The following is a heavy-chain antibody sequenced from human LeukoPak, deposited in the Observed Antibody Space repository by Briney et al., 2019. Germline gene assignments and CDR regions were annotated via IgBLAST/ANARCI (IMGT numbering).Heavy chain of an antibody. J-gene: IGHJ4*02. CDR1: GFTFSTNA. V-gene: IGHV3-23*01. D-gene: IGHD3-22*01. Sequence: PGGSLRLSCAASGFTFSTNAMDWVRQAPGKGLEWVSGISGSASGSASTYYADSVKGRFTISRDNSKNTLYLQMNSLRAEDTAVYYCVKDDDNSGYSLDYWGQGTLVTVSS. CDR3: VKDDDNSGYSLDY. CDR2: ISGSASGSAST.